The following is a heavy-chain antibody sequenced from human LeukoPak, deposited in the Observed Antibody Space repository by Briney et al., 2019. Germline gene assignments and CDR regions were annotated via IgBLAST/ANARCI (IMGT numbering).Heavy chain of an antibody. J-gene: IGHJ4*02. CDR3: ARAVGYFDWLPLFDY. D-gene: IGHD3-9*01. Sequence: GGSLRLSCAASGFTFSSYAMTWVRQAPGKGLEWVSGISGSGGNTYYTDSVRGRLSISRDNSKNTLYLQVNSLRAEDTAVYYCARAVGYFDWLPLFDYWGQGTLATVSS. CDR2: ISGSGGNT. CDR1: GFTFSSYA. V-gene: IGHV3-23*01.